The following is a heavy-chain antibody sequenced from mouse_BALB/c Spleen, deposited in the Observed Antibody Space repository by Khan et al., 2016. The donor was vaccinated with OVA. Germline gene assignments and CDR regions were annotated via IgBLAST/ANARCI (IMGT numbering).Heavy chain of an antibody. D-gene: IGHD1-1*01. CDR2: ISYSGDT. Sequence: EVQLVESGPGLVKPSQSLSLTCTVTGNSITSGYAWNWIRQFPGNKLEWMGYISYSGDTSYIPSLKSRISITRDTSKNQFFLQLNSVTTEDTATYYCARGNYYGYYSDYWGQGTTLTVSS. J-gene: IGHJ2*01. CDR3: ARGNYYGYYSDY. V-gene: IGHV3-2*02. CDR1: GNSITSGYA.